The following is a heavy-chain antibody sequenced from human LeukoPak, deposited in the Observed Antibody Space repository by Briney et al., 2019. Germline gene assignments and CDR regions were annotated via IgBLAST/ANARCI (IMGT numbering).Heavy chain of an antibody. J-gene: IGHJ6*02. D-gene: IGHD6-13*01. CDR2: YGEST. V-gene: IGHV4-39*07. CDR3: ARGQIGPAAAGAYYYYYGMDV. CDR1: GGSIRSASYH. Sequence: SETLSLTCTVSGGSIRSASYHWGWIRQPPGKGLEWIGYGESTNYNSSLRSRVTISVDTSKNQFSLKLSSVTAADTAVYYCARGQIGPAAAGAYYYYYGMDVWGQGTTVTVSS.